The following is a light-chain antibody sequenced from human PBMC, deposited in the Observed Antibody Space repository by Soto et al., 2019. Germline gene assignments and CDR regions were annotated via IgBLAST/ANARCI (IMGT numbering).Light chain of an antibody. CDR1: QSISTY. V-gene: IGKV1-39*01. CDR2: AAS. CDR3: QQSYNTPRT. Sequence: DIQMTQSPSSLSASVGDRVTITCRASQSISTYLNWYQQKPGKAPKLLIYAASNLQSGVPSRFSGGGSGTDFTLTISSLQPEDFAAYYCQQSYNTPRTFGQGTKVES. J-gene: IGKJ1*01.